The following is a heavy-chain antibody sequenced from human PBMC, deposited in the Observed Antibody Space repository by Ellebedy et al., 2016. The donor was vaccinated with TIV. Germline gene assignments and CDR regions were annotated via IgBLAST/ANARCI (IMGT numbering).Heavy chain of an antibody. CDR2: ISGSGTST. CDR1: GFTFSSYA. V-gene: IGHV3-48*02. Sequence: GGSLRLXXAASGFTFSSYAMNWVRQAPGKGLEWVSAISGSGTSTYYADSVKGRFTISRDDAENSLYLQMNSLRDEDTALYYCARGGAGFDSMNRELSFDSWGQGTLVIVSS. CDR3: ARGGAGFDSMNRELSFDS. J-gene: IGHJ4*02. D-gene: IGHD1-26*01.